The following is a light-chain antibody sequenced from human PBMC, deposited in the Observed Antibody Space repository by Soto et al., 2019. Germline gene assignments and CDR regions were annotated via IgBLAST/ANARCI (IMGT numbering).Light chain of an antibody. Sequence: DIQKTQSPSFVSSAVGDRVTLSCRASQDISNLLAWYQQKPGKAPTLLIYATSNLQRGVPSRFSGSGSGTDFTLTISGLQPEDFATYYCQQASSFPRTFGQGTKVDIK. CDR3: QQASSFPRT. J-gene: IGKJ1*01. CDR2: ATS. V-gene: IGKV1-12*01. CDR1: QDISNL.